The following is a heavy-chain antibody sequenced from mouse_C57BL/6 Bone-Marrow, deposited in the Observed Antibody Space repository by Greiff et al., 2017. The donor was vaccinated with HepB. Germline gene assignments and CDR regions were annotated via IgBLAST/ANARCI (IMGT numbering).Heavy chain of an antibody. V-gene: IGHV5-9*01. CDR2: ISGGSGNT. Sequence: EVQGVESGGGLVKPGGSLKLSCAASGFTFSSYTMSWVRQTPEKRLEWVATISGGSGNTYYPDSVKGRFTISRDNAKNTLYLQMSSLRSEDTALYYCARLFLDYWGQGTTLTVSS. J-gene: IGHJ2*01. CDR3: ARLFLDY. CDR1: GFTFSSYT.